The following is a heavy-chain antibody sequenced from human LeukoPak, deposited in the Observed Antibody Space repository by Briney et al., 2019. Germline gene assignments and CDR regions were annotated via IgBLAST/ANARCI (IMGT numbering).Heavy chain of an antibody. Sequence: GGSLRLSCVASGFTFDDYGMSWVRQAPGRGLEWVSGINWNGGSTGYADSVKGRFTISRDNAKDSLYLQMNSLRAEDTAVYYCAKTPLAVAPGDYFDYWGQGTLVTVSS. CDR2: INWNGGST. J-gene: IGHJ4*02. CDR3: AKTPLAVAPGDYFDY. CDR1: GFTFDDYG. D-gene: IGHD6-19*01. V-gene: IGHV3-20*04.